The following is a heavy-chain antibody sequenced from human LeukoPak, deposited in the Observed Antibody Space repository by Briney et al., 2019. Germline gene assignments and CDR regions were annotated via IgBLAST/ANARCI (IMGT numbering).Heavy chain of an antibody. D-gene: IGHD5-12*01. CDR1: GFTFSSYV. CDR2: ISYDGSNK. J-gene: IGHJ6*02. Sequence: GRSLRLSCAASGFTFSSYVMHWVRQAPGKGLEWVAVISYDGSNKYYADSVKGRFTISRDNSKNTLYLQMNSLRAEDTAVYYCARDRGYGPYYYYGMDVWGQGTTVTVSS. CDR3: ARDRGYGPYYYYGMDV. V-gene: IGHV3-30-3*01.